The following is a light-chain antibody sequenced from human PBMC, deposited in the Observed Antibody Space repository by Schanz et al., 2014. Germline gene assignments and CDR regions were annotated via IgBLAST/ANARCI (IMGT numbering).Light chain of an antibody. CDR1: SSDVGAYNH. CDR2: EVT. V-gene: IGLV2-14*01. CDR3: SSYTSIGTRV. J-gene: IGLJ3*02. Sequence: QSALTQPPSASGSPGQSITISCTGTSSDVGAYNHVSWYQQHPGKAPKVMIYEVTKRPSGVSNRFSGSKSGNTASLTISGLRPEDEADYYCSSYTSIGTRVFGGGTKLTVL.